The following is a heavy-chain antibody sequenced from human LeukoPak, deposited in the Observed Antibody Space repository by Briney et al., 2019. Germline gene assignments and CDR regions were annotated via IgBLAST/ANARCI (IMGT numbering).Heavy chain of an antibody. CDR1: GFTFSSYP. J-gene: IGHJ4*02. Sequence: GGSLRLSCAASGFTFSSYPMNWVRQAPGKGLEWISNIRSESDSATYADSVKGRFTISRDNAKNSLFLQINSLRAEDTAVYYCVRDLNWAFDYWGQGTLVTVSS. CDR3: VRDLNWAFDY. D-gene: IGHD3-16*01. V-gene: IGHV3-48*01. CDR2: IRSESDSA.